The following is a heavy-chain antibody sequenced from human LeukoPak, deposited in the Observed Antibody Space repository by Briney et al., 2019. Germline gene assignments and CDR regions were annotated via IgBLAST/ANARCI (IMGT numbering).Heavy chain of an antibody. CDR3: ARPRGDYYDSSGYGSNAFDI. CDR1: GYTFTSYY. V-gene: IGHV1-46*01. CDR2: INPSGGST. Sequence: ASVKVSCKASGYTFTSYYMHWVRQAPGQGLEWMGIINPSGGSTSYAQKFQGRVTITADESTSTAYMELSSLRSEDTAVYYCARPRGDYYDSSGYGSNAFDIWGQGTMVTVSS. D-gene: IGHD3-22*01. J-gene: IGHJ3*02.